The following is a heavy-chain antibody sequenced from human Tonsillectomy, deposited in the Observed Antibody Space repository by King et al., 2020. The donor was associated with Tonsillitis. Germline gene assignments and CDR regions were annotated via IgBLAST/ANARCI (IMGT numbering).Heavy chain of an antibody. CDR3: FRPFAAAGFDP. D-gene: IGHD6-13*01. V-gene: IGHV5-51*03. J-gene: IGHJ5*02. CDR1: GYNFARFW. CDR2: MFPGDSDT. Sequence: DVQLVESGAEVKKPGESRKISCKSSGYNFARFWIGWVRQMPGKGLEGMGFMFPGDSDTRYSPSFEGQVTMSVDKSISPAYLQWSSLKASDTAMYYCFRPFAAAGFDPWGQGTLVTVSS.